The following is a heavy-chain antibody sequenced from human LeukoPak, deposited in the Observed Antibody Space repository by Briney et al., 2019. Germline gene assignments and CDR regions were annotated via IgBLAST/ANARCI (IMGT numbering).Heavy chain of an antibody. Sequence: GGSLRLSCAASGFTFSDYYMSWIRQAPGKGLEWVSHIRTSGNTIYYADSVKGRFTISRDNAKNSLYLQMDSLRAEDTAVYYCARNRQVTGTTHYRDFWGQGTLVTVSS. CDR3: ARNRQVTGTTHYRDF. J-gene: IGHJ4*02. CDR1: GFTFSDYY. V-gene: IGHV3-11*04. D-gene: IGHD1-7*01. CDR2: IRTSGNTI.